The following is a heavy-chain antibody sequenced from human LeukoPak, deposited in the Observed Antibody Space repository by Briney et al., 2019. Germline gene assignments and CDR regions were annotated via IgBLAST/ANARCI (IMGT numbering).Heavy chain of an antibody. CDR2: ISREGSIK. V-gene: IGHV3-30-3*01. CDR3: ARHFTTGSIDH. D-gene: IGHD3-9*01. CDR1: GFILSSYD. J-gene: IGHJ4*02. Sequence: PGRSLRLSCAASGFILSSYDMHWVRQPPGKGLEWLAVISREGSIKYHADSVRGRSTISRDNSHNTLYLQMNSLRVEDTAVYYCARHFTTGSIDHWGQGNLVTVSS.